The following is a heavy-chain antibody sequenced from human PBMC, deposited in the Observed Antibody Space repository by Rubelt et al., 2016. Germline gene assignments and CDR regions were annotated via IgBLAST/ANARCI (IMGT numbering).Heavy chain of an antibody. V-gene: IGHV4-39*07. Sequence: QLQLQESGPGLVKPSETLSLTCTVSGGSISSSSYYWGWIRQPPGKGLEWIGSIYYSGSTIYNPSLKGRVAVSGDKSKNQCSLNLSSVTAADTAVYYCARDPDGGYYLYGMDVWGQGTTVTVSS. D-gene: IGHD2-21*01. CDR2: IYYSGST. CDR3: ARDPDGGYYLYGMDV. CDR1: GGSISSSSYY. J-gene: IGHJ6*02.